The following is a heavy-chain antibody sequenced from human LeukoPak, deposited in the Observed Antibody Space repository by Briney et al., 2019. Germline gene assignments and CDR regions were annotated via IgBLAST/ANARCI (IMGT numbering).Heavy chain of an antibody. CDR2: ISGSGGST. J-gene: IGHJ4*02. CDR1: GFTFSSYS. V-gene: IGHV3-23*01. Sequence: PGGSLRLSCAASGFTFSSYSMNWVRQAPGKGLEWVSAISGSGGSTYYADSVKGRFTISRDNSKNTLYLQMNSLRAEDTAVYYCAKLPTVTTPAEFDYWGQGTLVTVSS. CDR3: AKLPTVTTPAEFDY. D-gene: IGHD4-17*01.